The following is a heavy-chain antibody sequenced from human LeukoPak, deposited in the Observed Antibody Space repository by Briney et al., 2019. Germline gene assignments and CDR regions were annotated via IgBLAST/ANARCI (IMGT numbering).Heavy chain of an antibody. CDR2: INPNSGGT. CDR3: ARGGSYDFWSGCSSVDDAFDI. J-gene: IGHJ3*02. CDR1: GYTFTSYA. V-gene: IGHV1-2*06. D-gene: IGHD3-3*01. Sequence: ASVKVSCKASGYTFTSYAMHWVRQAPGQGLEWMGRINPNSGGTNYAQKFQDRVIMTRDTSISTAYMELSRLRSDDTAVYYCARGGSYDFWSGCSSVDDAFDIWGQGTLVTVSS.